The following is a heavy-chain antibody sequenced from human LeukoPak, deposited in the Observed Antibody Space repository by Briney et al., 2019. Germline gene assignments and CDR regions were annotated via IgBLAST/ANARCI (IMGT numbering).Heavy chain of an antibody. D-gene: IGHD3-16*01. CDR3: ARDGGSLISAGERFDY. J-gene: IGHJ4*02. CDR1: GFTFSSYA. V-gene: IGHV3-30*04. CDR2: ISYDGSNK. Sequence: GGSLRLSCAASGFTFSSYAMHWVRQAPGKGLEWVAVISYDGSNKYYADSVKGRFTISRDSSKNTLYLQMNSLRAEDTAVYYCARDGGSLISAGERFDYWGQGTLVTVSS.